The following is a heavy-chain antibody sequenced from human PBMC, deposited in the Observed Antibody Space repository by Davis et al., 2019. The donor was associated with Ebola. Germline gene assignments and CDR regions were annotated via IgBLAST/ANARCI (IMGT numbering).Heavy chain of an antibody. CDR1: GFTVSSNY. CDR2: IKQDGSEK. Sequence: GEPLKISCAASGFTVSSNYVSWVRQAPGKGLEWVANIKQDGSEKYYVDSVKGRFTISRDNAKNSLYLQMNTLRAEDTAVYYCARDRGTSYFDYWGQGTLVTVSS. D-gene: IGHD1-26*01. J-gene: IGHJ4*02. V-gene: IGHV3-7*01. CDR3: ARDRGTSYFDY.